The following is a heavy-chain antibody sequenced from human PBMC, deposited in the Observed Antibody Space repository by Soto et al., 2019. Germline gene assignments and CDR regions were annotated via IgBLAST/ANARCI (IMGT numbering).Heavy chain of an antibody. CDR3: AARSLDYYDFIYYYYGMDV. CDR1: GFTFTSSA. J-gene: IGHJ6*02. Sequence: SVKVSCKASGFTFTSSAVQWVRQARGQRLEWIGWIVVGSGNTNYAQKFQERVTITRDMSTSTAYMELSSLRSEDTAVYYCAARSLDYYDFIYYYYGMDVWGQGTTVTVSS. D-gene: IGHD3-22*01. CDR2: IVVGSGNT. V-gene: IGHV1-58*01.